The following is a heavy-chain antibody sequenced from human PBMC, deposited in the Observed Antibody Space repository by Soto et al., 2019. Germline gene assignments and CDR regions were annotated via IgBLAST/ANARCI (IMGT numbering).Heavy chain of an antibody. CDR1: GYTFTSYG. CDR3: ARDNWNGNWFDP. Sequence: QVQLVQSGAEVMKPGASVKVSCKASGYTFTSYGISWVRQAPGQGLEWMGWISDYNGNTNYAQNLQGRGTMTTDTSTSTAYKELRSLRSDDTAVYYCARDNWNGNWFDPWGQGTLVTVSS. CDR2: ISDYNGNT. V-gene: IGHV1-18*01. J-gene: IGHJ5*02. D-gene: IGHD1-1*01.